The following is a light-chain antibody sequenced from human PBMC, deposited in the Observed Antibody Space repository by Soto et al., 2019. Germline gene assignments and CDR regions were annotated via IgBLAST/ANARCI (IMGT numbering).Light chain of an antibody. V-gene: IGKV3-20*01. CDR2: GAS. CDR1: QSVSSSY. J-gene: IGKJ3*01. Sequence: EIVLTQSPGTLSLSPGERATLSCRASQSVSSSYLAWYQQKPGQAPRLLIYGASSMATGIPDRFSGSWSGKDFTLTISRLEPEDFAVYYWQQYGSSLCTFGPGTKVDIK. CDR3: QQYGSSLCT.